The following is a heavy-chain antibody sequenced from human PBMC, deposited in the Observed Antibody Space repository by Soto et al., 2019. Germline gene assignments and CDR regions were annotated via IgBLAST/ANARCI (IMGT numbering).Heavy chain of an antibody. CDR3: ARVSGSYYYGMDV. Sequence: EASLRPSSQASGFTFRSYAICWVRQAAGRGLEWVSAISGSGGSTYYADSVKGRFTISRDNSKNTLYLQMNSLRAEDTAVYYCARVSGSYYYGMDVWGQGT. V-gene: IGHV3-23*01. CDR1: GFTFRSYA. J-gene: IGHJ6*02. CDR2: ISGSGGST. D-gene: IGHD1-26*01.